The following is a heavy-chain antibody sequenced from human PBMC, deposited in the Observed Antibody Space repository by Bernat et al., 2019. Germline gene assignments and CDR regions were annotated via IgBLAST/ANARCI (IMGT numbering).Heavy chain of an antibody. CDR3: ARDITMVQGVIRSDAFDI. J-gene: IGHJ3*02. D-gene: IGHD3-10*01. V-gene: IGHV1-18*01. CDR1: GYTFTSYG. Sequence: QVQLVQSGAEVKKPGASVKVSCKASGYTFTSYGISWVRQAPGQGLEWMGWISAYNGNTNYAQKLQGRVTMTTDTSTSTAYMELRSLRSDDTAVYYWARDITMVQGVIRSDAFDIWGQGTMVTVSS. CDR2: ISAYNGNT.